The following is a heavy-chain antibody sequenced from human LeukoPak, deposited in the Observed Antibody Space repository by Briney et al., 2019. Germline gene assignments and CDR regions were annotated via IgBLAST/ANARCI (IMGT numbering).Heavy chain of an antibody. CDR2: IYYSGST. CDR3: ATDLAGSGWSNWFDP. J-gene: IGHJ5*02. Sequence: SETLSLTCTVSGGSISSSSYYWGWIRQPPGKGLEWIGSIYYSGSTYYNPSLKSRVTISVDTSKNQFSLKLSSVTAADTAVYYCATDLAGSGWSNWFDPWGQGTLVTVSS. CDR1: GGSISSSSYY. D-gene: IGHD6-19*01. V-gene: IGHV4-39*07.